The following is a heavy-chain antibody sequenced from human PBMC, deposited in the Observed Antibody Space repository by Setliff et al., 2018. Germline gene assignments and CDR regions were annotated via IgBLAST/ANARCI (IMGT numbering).Heavy chain of an antibody. V-gene: IGHV1-69*05. J-gene: IGHJ6*02. D-gene: IGHD3-22*01. CDR1: GATFSSHG. CDR2: TIPMFGTT. Sequence: AVKVACKDSGATFSSHGISWVRHAPGQGLEWMGGTIPMFGTTEYAQKFQGRLTIITDDSTNTAFMQLSSLRSADTAVYYCVRGGGDSSSSTDYRYSMDVWGQGTTVTVSS. CDR3: VRGGGDSSSSTDYRYSMDV.